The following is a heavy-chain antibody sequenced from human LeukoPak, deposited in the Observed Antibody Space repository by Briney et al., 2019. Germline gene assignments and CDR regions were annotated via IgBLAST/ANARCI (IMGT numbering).Heavy chain of an antibody. D-gene: IGHD4-17*01. Sequence: QPGGSLALSCAASGFTFSSYAMSRVRQAPGKGLEWVSTISASDGSTFYADSVKGRFTIYRDNSKNTLYLQMNSLRAEDTAVYFCAKDLYGDYVGDYWGQGTLVTVSS. CDR3: AKDLYGDYVGDY. V-gene: IGHV3-23*01. CDR2: ISASDGST. J-gene: IGHJ4*02. CDR1: GFTFSSYA.